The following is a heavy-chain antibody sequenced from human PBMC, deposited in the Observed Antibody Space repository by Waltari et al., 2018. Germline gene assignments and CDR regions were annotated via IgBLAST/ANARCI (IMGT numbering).Heavy chain of an antibody. CDR1: GDSVSNNYW. D-gene: IGHD1-26*01. Sequence: QLQLQQSGPGLVKPSESLFLSFAVSGDSVSNNYWWSWVRQPPGKGMEWIGQIHGTGKTNYNRALDSLVTVSMDTSNNQFSLRVTSPTAADTAVYFCARDRGRGLYLDSWGQGTLVTVS. CDR3: ARDRGRGLYLDS. J-gene: IGHJ4*02. V-gene: IGHV4-4*02. CDR2: IHGTGKT.